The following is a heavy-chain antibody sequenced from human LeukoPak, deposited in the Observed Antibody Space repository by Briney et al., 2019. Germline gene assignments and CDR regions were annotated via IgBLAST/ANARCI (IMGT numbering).Heavy chain of an antibody. D-gene: IGHD2-2*01. CDR1: GGTFSSYA. Sequence: ASVKVSCKASGGTFSSYAISWVRQAPGQGLEWMGRIIPILGIANYAQKFQGRVTISADKSTSTAYMELSSLRSEDTAVYYCASYCSSTSCQAGAWDYGDYVTYFQHWGQGTLVTVSS. CDR2: IIPILGIA. CDR3: ASYCSSTSCQAGAWDYGDYVTYFQH. V-gene: IGHV1-69*04. J-gene: IGHJ1*01.